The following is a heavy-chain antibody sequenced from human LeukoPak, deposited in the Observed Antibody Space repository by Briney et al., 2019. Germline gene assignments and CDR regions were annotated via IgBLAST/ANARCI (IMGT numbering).Heavy chain of an antibody. D-gene: IGHD1-7*01. CDR1: GFTFSDYY. CDR3: ARFPDLLELLFDY. Sequence: GGSLRLSCAASGFTFSDYYMSWIRQAPGKGPEWVSYISSSGYTKYYADSVKGRFTISRDNAKDSLYLQMNSLRAEDTAVYYCARFPDLLELLFDYWGQGTLVTVSS. V-gene: IGHV3-11*01. J-gene: IGHJ4*02. CDR2: ISSSGYTK.